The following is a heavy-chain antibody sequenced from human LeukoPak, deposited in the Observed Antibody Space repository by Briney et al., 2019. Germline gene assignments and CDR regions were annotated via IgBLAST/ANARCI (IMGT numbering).Heavy chain of an antibody. J-gene: IGHJ4*02. CDR3: ARGRGYYYDSSDY. V-gene: IGHV3-30*03. D-gene: IGHD3-22*01. CDR1: GFTFSSYG. CDR2: ISYDGSNK. Sequence: GGSLRLSCAASGFTFSSYGMHWVRQAPGKGLEWVAVISYDGSNKYYADSVKGRFTISRDNSKNTLYLQMNSLRAEDTAVYYCARGRGYYYDSSDYWGQGTLVTVSS.